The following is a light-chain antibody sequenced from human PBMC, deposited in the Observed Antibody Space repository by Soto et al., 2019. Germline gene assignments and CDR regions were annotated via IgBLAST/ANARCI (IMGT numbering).Light chain of an antibody. CDR2: DAS. CDR3: QQYDTLLT. Sequence: GDRVTITCQASQDISNYLNWYQQKPGKAPKLLIYDASNLETGVPSRFSGSGSGTDFTFTISSLQPEDIATYYCQQYDTLLTFGGGTKVEIK. J-gene: IGKJ4*01. V-gene: IGKV1-33*01. CDR1: QDISNY.